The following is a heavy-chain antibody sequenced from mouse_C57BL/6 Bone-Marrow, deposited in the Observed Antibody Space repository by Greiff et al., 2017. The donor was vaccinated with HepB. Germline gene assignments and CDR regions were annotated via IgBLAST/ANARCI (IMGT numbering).Heavy chain of an antibody. CDR2: IDPANGNT. CDR1: GSTITHTY. J-gene: IGHJ2*01. V-gene: IGHV14-3*01. Sequence: VQLQQSVAELVRPWASVKLSCTASGSTITHTYMHWVKQRPEQGLEWIGRIDPANGNTKYAPKFQGKATITADTSSNTAYLQLSSLTSEDTAIYYCQTWPFDYWGRGTPLTVSS. CDR3: QTWPFDY.